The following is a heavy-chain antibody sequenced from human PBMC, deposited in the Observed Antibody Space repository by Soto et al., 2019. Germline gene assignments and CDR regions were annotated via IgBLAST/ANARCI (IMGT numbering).Heavy chain of an antibody. CDR3: ARAGVVVVPADILNYYYYYGMDV. J-gene: IGHJ6*02. V-gene: IGHV4-4*02. Sequence: PSXSRSVPCAVPGGSISSSNWWSWVRQPPGKGLEWIGEIYHSGSTNYNPSLNSRVTISVDESKNQFSLKLSSVTAADTAVYYCARAGVVVVPADILNYYYYYGMDVWGQGTTVTVSS. CDR2: IYHSGST. CDR1: GGSISSSNW. D-gene: IGHD2-2*02.